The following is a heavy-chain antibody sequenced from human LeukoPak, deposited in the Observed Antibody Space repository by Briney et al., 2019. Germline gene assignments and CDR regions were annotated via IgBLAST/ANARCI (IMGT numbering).Heavy chain of an antibody. CDR3: ARGPWDSSGYLENAFDI. CDR1: GGSISNYY. Sequence: SETLSLTCSVSGGSISNYYWSWIRQPPGKGLEWIGYIHYSGSTNYNRYLKSRVTISVDTSKNQFSLKLSSVTAADTAVYYCARGPWDSSGYLENAFDIWGQGTMVTVSS. CDR2: IHYSGST. J-gene: IGHJ3*02. V-gene: IGHV4-59*08. D-gene: IGHD3-22*01.